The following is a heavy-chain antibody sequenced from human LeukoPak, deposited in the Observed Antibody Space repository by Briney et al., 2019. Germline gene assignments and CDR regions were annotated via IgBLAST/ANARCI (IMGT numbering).Heavy chain of an antibody. V-gene: IGHV4-59*01. Sequence: SETLSLTCTVPGGSLSSYYWSWIRQPPGKGLEWIGYIYYSGSTNYNPSLKSRVTISVDTSKNQFSLKLSSETAADTAVYYCARVRGVDYGMGVWGQGTTVTVSS. CDR1: GGSLSSYY. CDR2: IYYSGST. D-gene: IGHD3-10*01. CDR3: ARVRGVDYGMGV. J-gene: IGHJ6*02.